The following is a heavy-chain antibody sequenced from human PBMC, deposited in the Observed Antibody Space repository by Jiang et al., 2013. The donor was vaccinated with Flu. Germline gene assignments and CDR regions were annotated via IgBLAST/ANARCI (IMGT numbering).Heavy chain of an antibody. CDR3: FDPQPRIAAPEF. Sequence: QSGSELTKPGASVKISCKASGYTFTKYPMNWVRQAPGQGLEWWDGSTPSVETQLRPGLHITVCFPGHLCQHGISADQRPKTEDTAIYYLFDPQPRIAAPEFWGQGTLVTV. D-gene: IGHD6-13*01. CDR2: STPSVET. CDR1: GYTFTKYP. V-gene: IGHV7-4-1*02. J-gene: IGHJ4*02.